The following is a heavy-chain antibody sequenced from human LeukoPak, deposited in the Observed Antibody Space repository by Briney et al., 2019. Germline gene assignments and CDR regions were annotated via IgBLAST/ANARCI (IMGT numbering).Heavy chain of an antibody. CDR3: ARDRIVGATRVSSWFDP. J-gene: IGHJ5*02. D-gene: IGHD1-26*01. Sequence: SQTLSLTCAISGDSFSSNSAAWNWLRQSPSTGLEWLGRTYYRSKWYNDYAVSVKSLITINPDTSKNQFSLQLNSVTPEDTAVYYCARDRIVGATRVSSWFDPWGQGTLVTVSS. CDR2: TYYRSKWYN. CDR1: GDSFSSNSAA. V-gene: IGHV6-1*01.